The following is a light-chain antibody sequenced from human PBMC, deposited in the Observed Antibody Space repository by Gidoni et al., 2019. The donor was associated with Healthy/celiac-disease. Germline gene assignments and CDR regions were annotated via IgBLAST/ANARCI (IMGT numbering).Light chain of an antibody. Sequence: DIQMTQSQSSLAASVGDRVPTTCRASQSISSYLNWYQQKPGKAPKLLIYAETSLQSGVPSRFSGSGSGTDFTLTISSLKPEDFATYYCQQSYSTPLTFGGGTKVEIK. CDR2: AET. J-gene: IGKJ4*01. CDR3: QQSYSTPLT. V-gene: IGKV1-39*01. CDR1: QSISSY.